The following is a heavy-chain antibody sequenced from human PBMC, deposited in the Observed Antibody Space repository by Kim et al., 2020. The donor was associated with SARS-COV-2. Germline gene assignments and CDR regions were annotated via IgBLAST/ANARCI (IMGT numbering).Heavy chain of an antibody. CDR1: GYTFTTYD. Sequence: ASVKVSCKASGYTFTTYDINWVRQASGQGLEWMGWMSPNSGNTDYAQKFQGRVTMTRNTSISTAYMELSSLRSDDTAVYYCARSRTVVSYYYYYGMDVWGQRTTVTVSS. D-gene: IGHD2-2*01. V-gene: IGHV1-8*01. J-gene: IGHJ6*02. CDR3: ARSRTVVSYYYYYGMDV. CDR2: MSPNSGNT.